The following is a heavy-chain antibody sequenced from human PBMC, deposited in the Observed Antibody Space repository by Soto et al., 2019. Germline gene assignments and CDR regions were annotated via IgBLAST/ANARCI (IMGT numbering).Heavy chain of an antibody. CDR1: GLPFSSHY. CDR2: INPAGSDE. D-gene: IGHD2-15*01. V-gene: IGHV3-7*04. CDR3: ARETWWRLDY. Sequence: ELQLVESGGGLVQPGGSLRLSCAASGLPFSSHYMSWIRQAPGRGLEWVAKINPAGSDEQYADSVRGRFTVSRDNTTNLLFLQMNGLRVEDTAVYYCARETWWRLDYWGQGNLVTVSS. J-gene: IGHJ4*02.